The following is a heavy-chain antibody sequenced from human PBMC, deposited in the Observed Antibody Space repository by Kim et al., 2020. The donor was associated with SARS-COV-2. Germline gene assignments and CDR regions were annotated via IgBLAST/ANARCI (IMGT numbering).Heavy chain of an antibody. J-gene: IGHJ6*02. D-gene: IGHD5-18*01. CDR3: AAAEYSYGPSYYYYGMDV. CDR2: IVVGSGNT. V-gene: IGHV1-58*02. Sequence: SVKVSCKASGFTFTSSAMQWVRQARGQRLEWIGWIVVGSGNTNYAQKFQERVTITRDMSTSTAYMELSSLRSEDTAVYYCAAAEYSYGPSYYYYGMDVWGQGTTVTVSS. CDR1: GFTFTSSA.